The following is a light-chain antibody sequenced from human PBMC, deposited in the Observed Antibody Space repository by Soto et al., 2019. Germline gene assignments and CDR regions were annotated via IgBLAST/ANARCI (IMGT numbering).Light chain of an antibody. Sequence: EIVLTQSPATLSLSPGERATLSCRASQSVGSYLAWYQQRPGQAPRLLIYGASNRATGIPARFSGSGSGTDFTLTINSLEPEDFAVYYCQRRAKWPSLTFGGGTKVEIK. CDR1: QSVGSY. V-gene: IGKV3-11*01. CDR3: QRRAKWPSLT. J-gene: IGKJ4*01. CDR2: GAS.